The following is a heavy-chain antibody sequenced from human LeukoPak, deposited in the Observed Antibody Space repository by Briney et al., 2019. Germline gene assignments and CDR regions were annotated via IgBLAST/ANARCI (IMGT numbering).Heavy chain of an antibody. CDR2: IYYSGST. J-gene: IGHJ5*02. CDR1: GGSISSGDYY. V-gene: IGHV4-30-4*08. CDR3: ARVATIIAGVA. Sequence: SETPSLTCTVSGGSISSGDYYWSWIRQPPGKGLEWIGYIYYSGSTYYNPSLKSRVTISVDTSKNQFSLKLSSVTAADTVVYYCARVATIIAGVAWGQGTLVTVSS. D-gene: IGHD5-12*01.